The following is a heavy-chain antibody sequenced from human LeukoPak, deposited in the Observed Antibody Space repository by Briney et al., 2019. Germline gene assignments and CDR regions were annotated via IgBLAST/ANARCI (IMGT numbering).Heavy chain of an antibody. D-gene: IGHD3-22*01. Sequence: SVKVSCKASGGTFTSYAISWVRQAPGQGLEWLGRIIPTLGIANYAQKFQGRVTITADKSTSTAYMELSSLRSEDTAVYYCAATSRGGDSSGYSYFDYWGQGTLVTVSS. CDR3: AATSRGGDSSGYSYFDY. J-gene: IGHJ4*02. V-gene: IGHV1-69*04. CDR2: IIPTLGIA. CDR1: GGTFTSYA.